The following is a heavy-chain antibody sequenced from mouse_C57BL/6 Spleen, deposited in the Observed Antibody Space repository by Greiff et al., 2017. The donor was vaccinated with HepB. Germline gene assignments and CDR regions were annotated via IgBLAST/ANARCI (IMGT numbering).Heavy chain of an antibody. CDR1: GYTFTSYG. D-gene: IGHD4-1*01. V-gene: IGHV1-81*01. CDR3: ARGAGIAY. CDR2: IYPRSGNT. Sequence: VMLVESGAELARPGASVKLSCKASGYTFTSYGISWVKQRTGQGLEWIGEIYPRSGNTYYNEKFKGKATLTADKSSSTAYMELRSLTSEDSAVYFYARGAGIAYWGQGTLVTVSA. J-gene: IGHJ3*01.